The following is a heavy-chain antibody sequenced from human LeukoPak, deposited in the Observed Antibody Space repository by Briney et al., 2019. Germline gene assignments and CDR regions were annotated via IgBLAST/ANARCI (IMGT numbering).Heavy chain of an antibody. J-gene: IGHJ5*01. CDR3: ARDRWFDC. V-gene: IGHV4-59*01. CDR2: IIYSGST. CDR1: GDSFTITY. Sequence: SETLSLTCTVPGDSFTITYWSWIRQSPGKGLEWIGYIIYSGSTTYNPSLKSRVTISLDTSKNQFSLKLSSVTAADTAVYYCARDRWFDCWGQGTLVTVSS.